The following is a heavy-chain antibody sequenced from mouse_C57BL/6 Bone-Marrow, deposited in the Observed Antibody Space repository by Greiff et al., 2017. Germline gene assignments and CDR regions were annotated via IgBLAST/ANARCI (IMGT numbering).Heavy chain of an antibody. J-gene: IGHJ2*01. CDR2: ISDGGSYT. V-gene: IGHV5-4*01. CDR3: ARDPSNYFDY. Sequence: EVQLQESGGGLVKPGGSLKLSCAASGFTFSSYAMSWVRQTPEKRLEWVATISDGGSYTYYPDNVKGRFTISRDNAKNNLYLQMRHLKSEDTAMYYCARDPSNYFDYWGQGTTLTVSS. CDR1: GFTFSSYA.